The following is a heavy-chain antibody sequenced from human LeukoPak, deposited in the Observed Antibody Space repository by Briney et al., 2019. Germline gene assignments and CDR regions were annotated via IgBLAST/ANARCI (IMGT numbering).Heavy chain of an antibody. J-gene: IGHJ5*02. V-gene: IGHV3-30*04. D-gene: IGHD3-10*01. Sequence: GRALRLSCAASGFTFSTYAMHWVRQAPGKGLEGVAVTSYDGRNKYYAVSVKGRFTISRDNSEKRLYLQMNSLRTEDTAVYYCAREYYRFGEPGKRWFDPWGQGTLVTVSS. CDR3: AREYYRFGEPGKRWFDP. CDR1: GFTFSTYA. CDR2: TSYDGRNK.